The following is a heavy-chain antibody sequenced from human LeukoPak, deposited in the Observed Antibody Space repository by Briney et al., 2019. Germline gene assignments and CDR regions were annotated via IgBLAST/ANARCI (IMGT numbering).Heavy chain of an antibody. D-gene: IGHD3-22*01. CDR2: IYHSGST. CDR1: GYSIRSGYY. CDR3: ARDPDYYDSSGYYQGAFDI. V-gene: IGHV4-38-2*02. Sequence: PSETLSLTCAVSGYSIRSGYYWGWIRQPPGKGLEWIGSIYHSGSTYYNPSLKSRVTISVDTSKNQFSLKLSSVTAADTAVYYCARDPDYYDSSGYYQGAFDIWGQGTMVTVSS. J-gene: IGHJ3*02.